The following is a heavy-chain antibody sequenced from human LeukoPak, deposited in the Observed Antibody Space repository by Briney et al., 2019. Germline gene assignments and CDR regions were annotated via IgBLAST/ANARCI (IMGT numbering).Heavy chain of an antibody. V-gene: IGHV4-34*01. Sequence: SETLSLTCAVYGGSFSGYYWSWIRQPPGKGLEWIGEINHSGSTNYNPSLKSRVTISVDTSKNQFSLKLSSVTTADTAVYYCARAGRYSSSGMNYWGQGTLVTVSS. J-gene: IGHJ4*02. CDR3: ARAGRYSSSGMNY. D-gene: IGHD6-13*01. CDR1: GGSFSGYY. CDR2: INHSGST.